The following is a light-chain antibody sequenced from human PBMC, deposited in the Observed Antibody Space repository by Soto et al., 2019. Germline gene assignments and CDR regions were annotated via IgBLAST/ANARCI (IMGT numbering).Light chain of an antibody. V-gene: IGLV2-14*01. CDR2: DVS. J-gene: IGLJ1*01. CDR3: TSYTSSTTS. CDR1: SSDVGGYNY. Sequence: QSALTQPASVSGSPGQSITISCTGTSSDVGGYNYVSWYQQHPGKAPKLMIYDVSNRPSGVSNRFSGSKSGNTASLTISGLQAEDEADYYCTSYTSSTTSFATGSKVTVL.